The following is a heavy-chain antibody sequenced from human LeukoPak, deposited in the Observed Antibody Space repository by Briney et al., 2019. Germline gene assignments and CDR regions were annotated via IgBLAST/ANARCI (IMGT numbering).Heavy chain of an antibody. Sequence: ASVKVSCKASGYTFSSYAISWVRQAPGQGLEWMGGIIPIFGTANYAQKFQGRVTITADESTSTAYMELSSLRSEDTAVYYCARGNHIAAAGTSWGQGTLVTVSS. D-gene: IGHD6-13*01. J-gene: IGHJ4*02. V-gene: IGHV1-69*13. CDR1: GYTFSSYA. CDR2: IIPIFGTA. CDR3: ARGNHIAAAGTS.